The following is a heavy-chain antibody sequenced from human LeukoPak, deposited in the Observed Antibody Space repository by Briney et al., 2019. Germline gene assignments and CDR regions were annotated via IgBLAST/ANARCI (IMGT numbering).Heavy chain of an antibody. D-gene: IGHD3-10*01. J-gene: IGHJ4*02. CDR2: VLYSGRT. CDR1: GGSMKSHY. Sequence: SETLSLTCTISGGSMKSHYWGWIRQAPGKGLEVIAYVLYSGRTEYNPSLKSRVTISVDTSRNQVSLKVTSVTAADTAVYYCARRAGSLVYYFDSWGQGTLVTVSS. CDR3: ARRAGSLVYYFDS. V-gene: IGHV4-59*08.